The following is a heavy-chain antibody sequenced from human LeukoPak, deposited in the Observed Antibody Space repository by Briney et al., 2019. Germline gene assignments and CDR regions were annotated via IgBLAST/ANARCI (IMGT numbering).Heavy chain of an antibody. CDR3: APRPYSSSWYGDV. D-gene: IGHD6-13*01. CDR2: INHSGST. J-gene: IGHJ6*04. CDR1: GFTFSNYA. Sequence: GSLRLSCAASGFTFSNYAMSWVRQAPGKGLEWIGEINHSGSTKYNPSLKSRVTISVDRSKNQFSLKVSSVTAADTAVYYCAPRPYSSSWYGDVWGKGTTVTISS. V-gene: IGHV4-34*08.